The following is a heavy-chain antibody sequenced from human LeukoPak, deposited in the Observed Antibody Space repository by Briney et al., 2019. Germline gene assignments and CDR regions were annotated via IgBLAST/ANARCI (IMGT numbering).Heavy chain of an antibody. Sequence: VASVKVSCKASGGTFSSYTISWVRQAPGQGLEWMGRIITILGIANYAQKFQGRVTITADKSTSTAYMELSSLRSEDTAVYYCARVGWAAGWFDPWGQGTLVTVSS. CDR3: ARVGWAAGWFDP. J-gene: IGHJ5*02. CDR2: IITILGIA. D-gene: IGHD1-26*01. CDR1: GGTFSSYT. V-gene: IGHV1-69*02.